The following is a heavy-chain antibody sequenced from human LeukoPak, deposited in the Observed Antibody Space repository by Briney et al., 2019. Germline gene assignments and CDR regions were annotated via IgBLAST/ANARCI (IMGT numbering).Heavy chain of an antibody. V-gene: IGHV3-21*01. CDR2: ISSSSSYI. CDR1: GGSFSGYY. CDR3: ARDSTNRGYSGFIDY. D-gene: IGHD5-12*01. Sequence: PSETLSLTCAVYGGSFSGYYWSWVRQAPGKGLEWVSSISSSSSYIYYADSVKGRFTISRDNAKNSLYLQMNSLRAEDTAVYYCARDSTNRGYSGFIDYWGQGTLVTVSS. J-gene: IGHJ4*02.